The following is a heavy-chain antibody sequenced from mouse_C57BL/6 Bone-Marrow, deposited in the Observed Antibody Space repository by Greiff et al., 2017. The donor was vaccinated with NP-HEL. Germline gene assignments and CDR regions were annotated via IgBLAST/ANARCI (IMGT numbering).Heavy chain of an antibody. V-gene: IGHV3-6*01. D-gene: IGHD2-4*01. Sequence: EVQLQESGPGLVKPSQSLSLTCSVTGYSITSGYYWNWIRQFPGNKLEWMGYISYDGSNNYNPSLKNRISITRDTSKNQFFLKLNSVTTEDTATYYCAREDYDYCDYWGQGTTLTVSS. CDR2: ISYDGSN. J-gene: IGHJ2*01. CDR1: GYSITSGYY. CDR3: AREDYDYCDY.